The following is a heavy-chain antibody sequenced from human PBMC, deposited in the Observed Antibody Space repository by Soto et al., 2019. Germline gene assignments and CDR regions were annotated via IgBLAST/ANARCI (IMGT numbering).Heavy chain of an antibody. D-gene: IGHD2-2*01. V-gene: IGHV4-31*03. J-gene: IGHJ5*02. CDR3: DFASRTDNWFDT. CDR2: ISYTGST. Sequence: PSETLSLTCSVSGDSVSSGGYYWNWIRQHPGKGLEWVGYISYTGSTYYNPSLKSRLTISVDTSKNQFSLKLSSVTAADTAVYYCDFASRTDNWFDTWGQGTLVTVSS. CDR1: GDSVSSGGYY.